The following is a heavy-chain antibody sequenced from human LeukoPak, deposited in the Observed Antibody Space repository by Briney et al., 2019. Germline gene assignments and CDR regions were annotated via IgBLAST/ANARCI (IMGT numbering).Heavy chain of an antibody. CDR3: ARDMVEDHILPPDY. CDR1: GYSISSGYY. V-gene: IGHV4-38-2*02. Sequence: SETLSLTCTVSGYSISSGYYWGWIRQPPGKGLEWIGSIYHSGSTYYNPSLKSRVTISVDTSKNQFSLKLSSVTAADTAVYYCARDMVEDHILPPDYWGQGTLVTVSS. D-gene: IGHD2-15*01. J-gene: IGHJ4*02. CDR2: IYHSGST.